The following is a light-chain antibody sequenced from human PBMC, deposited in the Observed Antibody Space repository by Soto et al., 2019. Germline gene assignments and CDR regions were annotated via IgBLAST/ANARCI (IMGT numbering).Light chain of an antibody. V-gene: IGLV2-14*01. J-gene: IGLJ2*01. Sequence: QSALTQPASVSGSPGQSITISCTGTSSDVGGYNYVSWYQQHPGTAPKLMIYDVNNRPSGVSNRFSGSKSGNTASLTISGRQAEDEADYYCSSYTSSSTLVVFGGGTKVTVL. CDR3: SSYTSSSTLVV. CDR1: SSDVGGYNY. CDR2: DVN.